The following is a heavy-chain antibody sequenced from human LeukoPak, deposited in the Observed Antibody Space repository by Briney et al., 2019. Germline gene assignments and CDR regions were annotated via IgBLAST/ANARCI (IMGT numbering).Heavy chain of an antibody. CDR2: IYSGGST. J-gene: IGHJ4*02. CDR1: GFTVSSNY. Sequence: GGSLRLSCAASGFTVSSNYMSWVRQARGKGLGWVSVIYSGGSTYYADSVKGRFTISRDNSKNTLYLQMNSLRAEDTAVYYCAAYGSGSYYNLDYWGQGTLVTVSS. V-gene: IGHV3-66*01. D-gene: IGHD3-10*01. CDR3: AAYGSGSYYNLDY.